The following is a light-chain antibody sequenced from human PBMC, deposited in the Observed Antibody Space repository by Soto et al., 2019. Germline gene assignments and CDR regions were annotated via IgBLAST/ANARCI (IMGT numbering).Light chain of an antibody. V-gene: IGLV2-14*01. CDR2: EVS. J-gene: IGLJ2*01. CDR1: SSDVGASKY. CDR3: SSYTSTITVL. Sequence: QSALTQPASVSGSPGQSITISCTGTSSDVGASKYVSWYQQHPGKAPKLMIYEVSNRPSGVSNRFSGSKSGNTASLTISGLQAEDEADYYCSSYTSTITVLFGGGTKQTVL.